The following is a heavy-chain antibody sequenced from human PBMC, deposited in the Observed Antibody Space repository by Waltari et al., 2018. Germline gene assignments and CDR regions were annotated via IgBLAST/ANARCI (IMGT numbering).Heavy chain of an antibody. Sequence: EVQLVESGGDLVQPGGSLRLSCAASGFTLSTSWMHWVRQFPGKGLVWVSRLESDGSTKFADFAKGRFTVSRDNAKNTISLHMNSLRVEDTAVYYCVRDRYTSAWYPMYYGLDVWGQGTTVIVSS. CDR2: LESDGST. D-gene: IGHD6-19*01. V-gene: IGHV3-74*03. CDR1: GFTLSTSW. CDR3: VRDRYTSAWYPMYYGLDV. J-gene: IGHJ6*02.